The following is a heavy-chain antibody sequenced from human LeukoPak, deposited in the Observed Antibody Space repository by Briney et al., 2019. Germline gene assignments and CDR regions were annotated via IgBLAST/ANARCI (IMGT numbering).Heavy chain of an antibody. D-gene: IGHD3-3*01. CDR2: INHSGST. CDR1: GGSFSGYY. Sequence: SETLSLTCAVYGGSFSGYYWSWIRQPPGEGLEWIGEINHSGSTNYNPSLKSRVTISVDTSKNQFSLKLSSVTAADTAVYYCARGRGRFLEWLLSDYYYYGMDVWGQGTTVTVSS. CDR3: ARGRGRFLEWLLSDYYYYGMDV. V-gene: IGHV4-34*01. J-gene: IGHJ6*02.